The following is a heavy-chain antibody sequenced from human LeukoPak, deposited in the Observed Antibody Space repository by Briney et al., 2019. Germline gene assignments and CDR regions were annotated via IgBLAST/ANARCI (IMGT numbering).Heavy chain of an antibody. CDR1: GFTFSSYA. J-gene: IGHJ3*02. D-gene: IGHD7-27*01. CDR2: IKQDGSER. V-gene: IGHV3-7*01. CDR3: ARVVLGALDI. Sequence: GGSLRLSCAASGFTFSSYAMTWVRQPPGKGLEWVANIKQDGSERYYVDSVEGRFIISRDNAKNSLSLQMNSLRAEDTAVYYSARVVLGALDIWGQGTIVTVSS.